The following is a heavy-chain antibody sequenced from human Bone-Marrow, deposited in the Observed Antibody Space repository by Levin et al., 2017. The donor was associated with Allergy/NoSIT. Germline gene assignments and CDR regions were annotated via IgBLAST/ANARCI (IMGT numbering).Heavy chain of an antibody. V-gene: IGHV3-53*01. J-gene: IGHJ4*02. CDR2: IYSGGST. CDR1: GFTVSNNY. D-gene: IGHD3-10*01. Sequence: LSLTCAASGFTVSNNYMSWVRQAPGKGLEWVSLIYSGGSTYYADSVTGRFTISRDNSKNTLYLQMNSLRAEDTAVYYCAGGPSRGYWGQGTLVTVSS. CDR3: AGGPSRGY.